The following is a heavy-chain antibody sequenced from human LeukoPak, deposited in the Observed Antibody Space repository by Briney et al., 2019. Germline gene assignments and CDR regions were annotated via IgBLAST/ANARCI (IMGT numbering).Heavy chain of an antibody. Sequence: GESLKISCKGSGYSFTNYWIGWVRQMPGKGLEWMGIIYPGDSDTRYSPSFQGQVTISADKSISTAYLQWSSLKASDTAMYYCARGAGLDYYDSSGYYDYWGQGTLVTVSS. J-gene: IGHJ4*02. D-gene: IGHD3-22*01. CDR3: ARGAGLDYYDSSGYYDY. V-gene: IGHV5-51*01. CDR1: GYSFTNYW. CDR2: IYPGDSDT.